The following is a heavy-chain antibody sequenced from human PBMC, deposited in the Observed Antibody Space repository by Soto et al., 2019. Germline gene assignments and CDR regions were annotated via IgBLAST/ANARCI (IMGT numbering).Heavy chain of an antibody. CDR3: AKRSSSSTFDY. CDR2: ISGSDDST. J-gene: IGHJ4*02. D-gene: IGHD6-6*01. V-gene: IGHV3-23*01. CDR1: GFTFSSYA. Sequence: EVQLLESGGGLVQPGESLRLSCAASGFTFSSYAMSWVRQAPGKGLEWVSVISGSDDSTYYADSVKGRFTISRDNSKNTLYLQMNRLRAEDTAVYYCAKRSSSSTFDYWGQGTLVTVS.